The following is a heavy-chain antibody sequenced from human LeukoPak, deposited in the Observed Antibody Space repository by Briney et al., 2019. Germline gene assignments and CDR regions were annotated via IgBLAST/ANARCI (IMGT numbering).Heavy chain of an antibody. CDR2: ISGSGGSK. CDR1: GFTFSSYA. J-gene: IGHJ4*02. CDR3: AKAACSATSCYEDY. D-gene: IGHD2-2*01. V-gene: IGHV3-23*01. Sequence: PGGSLRLSCAASGFTFSSYAMNWVRQAPGKGLEWVSIISGSGGSKYYADSVKGRFIISRDNSKNTRYLQMNNLRGEDTAVYYCAKAACSATSCYEDYWGQGTLVTVSS.